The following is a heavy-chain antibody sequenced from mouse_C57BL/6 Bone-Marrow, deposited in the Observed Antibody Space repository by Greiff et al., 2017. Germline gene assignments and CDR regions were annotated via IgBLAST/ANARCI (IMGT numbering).Heavy chain of an antibody. V-gene: IGHV1-54*01. J-gene: IGHJ2*01. CDR1: GYAFTHYL. Sequence: QVQLQQSGAELVRPGTSVKVSCKASGYAFTHYLIEWVKQRPGQGLEWIGVINPGSGGTNYNEKFKGKATLTADKSSSTAYMQLRSLTSEASAVYVCEREGGYDYGDWFDYWGQGTTLTVSS. CDR2: INPGSGGT. CDR3: EREGGYDYGDWFDY. D-gene: IGHD2-4*01.